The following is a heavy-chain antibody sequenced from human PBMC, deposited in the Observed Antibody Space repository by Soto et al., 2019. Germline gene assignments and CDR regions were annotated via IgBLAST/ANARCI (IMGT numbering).Heavy chain of an antibody. J-gene: IGHJ4*02. Sequence: PGGSLRLSCAASGFTFSSYAMSWVRQAPGKGLEWVPAISGSGGSTYYADSVKGRFTISRDNSKNTLYLQMNSLRAEDTAVYYCAKGDIVATITSGWGQGTLVTVSS. D-gene: IGHD5-12*01. CDR1: GFTFSSYA. V-gene: IGHV3-23*01. CDR2: ISGSGGST. CDR3: AKGDIVATITSG.